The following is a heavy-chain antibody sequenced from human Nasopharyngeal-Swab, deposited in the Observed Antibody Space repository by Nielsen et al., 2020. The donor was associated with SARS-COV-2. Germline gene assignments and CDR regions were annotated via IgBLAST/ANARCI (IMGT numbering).Heavy chain of an antibody. Sequence: SVKVSCKASGGTFSSYAISWVRQAPGQGLEWMGGIIPIFGTANYAQKFQGRVTITADESTSTAYMELSSLRSEDTAVYYCARVLLRWELRGYYYYGRDVWGQGTTVTVSS. V-gene: IGHV1-69*13. CDR2: IIPIFGTA. J-gene: IGHJ6*02. CDR3: ARVLLRWELRGYYYYGRDV. CDR1: GGTFSSYA. D-gene: IGHD1-26*01.